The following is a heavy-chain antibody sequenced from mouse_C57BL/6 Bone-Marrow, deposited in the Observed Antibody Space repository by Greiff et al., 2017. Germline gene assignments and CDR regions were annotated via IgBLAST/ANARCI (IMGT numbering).Heavy chain of an antibody. CDR3: ARPYYSNYWYVDV. V-gene: IGHV1-55*01. CDR2: IYPGSGST. CDR1: GYTFTSYW. J-gene: IGHJ1*03. Sequence: QVQLKQSGAELVKPGASVKMSCKASGYTFTSYWITWVKQRPGQGLEWIGDIYPGSGSTNYNEKFKSKATLTVDTSSSTACMQHSSLTSEDSAVYYCARPYYSNYWYVDVWGTGTTVTVSS. D-gene: IGHD2-5*01.